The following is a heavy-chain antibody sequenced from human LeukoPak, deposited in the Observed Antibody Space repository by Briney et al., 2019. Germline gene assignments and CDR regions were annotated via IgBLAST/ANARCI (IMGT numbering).Heavy chain of an antibody. CDR1: GGTFSSYA. CDR2: IIPILGIA. V-gene: IGHV1-69*04. CDR3: ARDNRLAAGWYYYNTFNY. J-gene: IGHJ4*02. Sequence: SVKVSCKASGGTFSSYAISWVRQAPGQGLEWMGRIIPILGIANYAQKFQGRVTITADKSTSTAYMELSSLRSEDTAVYYCARDNRLAAGWYYYNTFNYWGQGTLVTVSS. D-gene: IGHD3-10*01.